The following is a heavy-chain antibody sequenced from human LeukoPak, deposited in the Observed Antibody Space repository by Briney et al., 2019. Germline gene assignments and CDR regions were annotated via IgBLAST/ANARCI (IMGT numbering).Heavy chain of an antibody. CDR3: ARTPTLRTYYYYMDV. Sequence: PSETLSLTCTVSGGPISSSSYYWGWIRQPPGKGLEWIGSIYYSGSTYYNPSLKSRVTISVDTSKNQFSLKLSSVTAADTAVYYCARTPTLRTYYYYMDVWGKGTTVTVSS. CDR1: GGPISSSSYY. D-gene: IGHD2-15*01. V-gene: IGHV4-39*01. J-gene: IGHJ6*03. CDR2: IYYSGST.